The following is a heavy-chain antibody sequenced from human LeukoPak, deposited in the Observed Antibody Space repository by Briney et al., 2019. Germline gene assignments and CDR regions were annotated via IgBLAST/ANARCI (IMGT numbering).Heavy chain of an antibody. CDR1: GFYFSSYS. Sequence: PGGSLRLSCGASGFYFSSYSMNWVRQAPGKGLEWVSCINSGSTYMYYADSVKGRFTISRDNAKNSLPLPKDSLRAEDTAVYFCARGETTTGKNNHYYYMVGWGKGTTVTVSS. CDR3: ARGETTTGKNNHYYYMVG. CDR2: INSGSTYM. D-gene: IGHD1-1*01. J-gene: IGHJ6*03. V-gene: IGHV3-21*01.